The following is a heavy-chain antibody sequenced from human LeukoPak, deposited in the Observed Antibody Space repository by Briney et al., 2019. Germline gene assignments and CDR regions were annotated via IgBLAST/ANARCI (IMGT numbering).Heavy chain of an antibody. V-gene: IGHV3-20*04. J-gene: IGHJ4*02. Sequence: GGSLRLSCAASGFTFDDYDMSWVRQAPGKGLEWVSGINWIGGRTDYADSVKGRFTISRDNAKNTLYLQMNSLRAEDTAVYYCAKGMATVTPIDYWGQGTLVSVSS. CDR1: GFTFDDYD. D-gene: IGHD4-17*01. CDR2: INWIGGRT. CDR3: AKGMATVTPIDY.